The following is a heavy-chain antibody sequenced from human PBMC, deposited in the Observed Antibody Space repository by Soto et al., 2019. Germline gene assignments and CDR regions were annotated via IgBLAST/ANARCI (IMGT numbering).Heavy chain of an antibody. J-gene: IGHJ4*02. CDR3: ARHFVAVVIKGWGY. V-gene: IGHV4-39*01. Sequence: QLQLQESGPGLVKPSETLSLTCTVSGASIDRSNYYWDCIRQPPGKGLEWIGTTYYNGNAYYNPSLKSRVTMSVDTSKNQFSLKLISVTAGDTALYYCARHFVAVVIKGWGYWGQGTLVTVSS. D-gene: IGHD3-22*01. CDR2: TYYNGNA. CDR1: GASIDRSNYY.